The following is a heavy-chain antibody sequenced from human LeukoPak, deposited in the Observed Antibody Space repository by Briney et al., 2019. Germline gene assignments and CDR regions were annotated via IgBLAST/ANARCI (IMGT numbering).Heavy chain of an antibody. Sequence: SETLSLTCTVSGGSISSYYWGCIRQPPGKGLEWVWRVSTSGSTNYNPSLRSRVTILVDKSKNPCSLKLSSVTAADTAVYYCARDLRRAADYYDSSGLDADAFDIWGEGTMVTVSS. D-gene: IGHD3-22*01. CDR3: ARDLRRAADYYDSSGLDADAFDI. CDR1: GGSISSYY. CDR2: VSTSGST. J-gene: IGHJ3*02. V-gene: IGHV4-4*07.